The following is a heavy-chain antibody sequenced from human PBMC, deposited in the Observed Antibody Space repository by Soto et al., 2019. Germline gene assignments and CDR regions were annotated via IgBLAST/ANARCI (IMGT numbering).Heavy chain of an antibody. CDR1: GFTFSSYA. D-gene: IGHD3-10*01. CDR3: ARVPMVRGVITAHDYYYGMDV. Sequence: QVQLVESGGGVVQPGRSLRLSCAASGFTFSSYAMHWVRQAPGKGLEWVAVISSDGSNKYYADSVKGRFTISRDNSKNTLYLQMNSLRAEDTAVYYCARVPMVRGVITAHDYYYGMDVWGQGTTVTVSS. V-gene: IGHV3-30-3*01. CDR2: ISSDGSNK. J-gene: IGHJ6*02.